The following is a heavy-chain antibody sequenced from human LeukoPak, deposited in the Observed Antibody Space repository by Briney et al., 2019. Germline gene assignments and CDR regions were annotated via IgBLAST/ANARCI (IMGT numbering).Heavy chain of an antibody. CDR3: ARERHDMITFAWQGFDP. V-gene: IGHV4-34*01. Sequence: SETLSLTCGVYGGSFNGHYWSWIRQPPGKGLEWIGEINHSGSTNYSPSLESRVTISMDTSKNQFSLKLTSVTAADTAVYYCARERHDMITFAWQGFDPWGQGTLVTVSS. CDR2: INHSGST. CDR1: GGSFNGHY. J-gene: IGHJ5*02. D-gene: IGHD3-16*01.